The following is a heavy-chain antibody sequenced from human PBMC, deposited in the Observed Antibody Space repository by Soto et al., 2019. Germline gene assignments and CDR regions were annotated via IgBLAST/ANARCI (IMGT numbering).Heavy chain of an antibody. CDR1: GYTFTDYS. Sequence: HVQLVQSGAEVKKPGASVKVSCKASGYTFTDYSIHWVRQAPGQGLEWMGWINPNSGGTNYAQKCQGWVTMTRDTSINTAYMELSNLKSDDTAVYYCARGHVLRFLEWLSYGLDVWGQGTTVTVSS. CDR3: ARGHVLRFLEWLSYGLDV. V-gene: IGHV1-2*04. D-gene: IGHD3-3*01. CDR2: INPNSGGT. J-gene: IGHJ6*02.